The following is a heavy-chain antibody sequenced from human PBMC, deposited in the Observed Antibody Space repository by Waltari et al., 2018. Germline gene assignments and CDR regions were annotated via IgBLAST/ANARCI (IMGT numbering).Heavy chain of an antibody. CDR2: IFNSGGT. D-gene: IGHD6-13*01. V-gene: IGHV4-31*03. Sequence: QVQLQESGPGLVKPSQTLSLICTVSGDSISSGEKYWHWIRQYPGKGLGWIGYIFNSGGTPATPYLKSRVTISADTSKNQFSLKLSSVTAADTAVYYCARTPAEANFYYYYMDVWGKGTTVTVSS. J-gene: IGHJ6*03. CDR3: ARTPAEANFYYYYMDV. CDR1: GDSISSGEKY.